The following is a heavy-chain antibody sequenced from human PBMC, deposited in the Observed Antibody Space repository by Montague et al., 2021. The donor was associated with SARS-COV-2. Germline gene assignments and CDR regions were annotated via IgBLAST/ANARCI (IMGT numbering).Heavy chain of an antibody. CDR1: GGSISSSSYY. CDR3: AREGDAVDY. Sequence: SETLSLTCTVSGGSISSSSYYWAWIRQPPGKGLEWIGSIYYRGSTYYNPSLKSRVFISVDTSKNQLSLTLTSVTAADTAVYYCAREGDAVDYWGQGTLVTVSS. CDR2: IYYRGST. D-gene: IGHD2-21*02. J-gene: IGHJ4*02. V-gene: IGHV4-39*07.